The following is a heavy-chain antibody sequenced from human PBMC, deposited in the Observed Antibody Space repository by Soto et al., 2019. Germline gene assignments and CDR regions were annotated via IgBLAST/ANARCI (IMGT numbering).Heavy chain of an antibody. CDR2: IYFSGST. CDR1: GGSISSGGYY. V-gene: IGHV4-31*03. D-gene: IGHD3-3*01. CDR3: ARSPSGYSPFDY. Sequence: PSETLSLTCTVSGGSISSGGYYWSWIRQHPGKGLEGIGYIYFSGSTYYNPSLKSRVTISVDTSKNQFSLKLSSVTAADTAVYSCARSPSGYSPFDYWGQGTLVTVSS. J-gene: IGHJ4*02.